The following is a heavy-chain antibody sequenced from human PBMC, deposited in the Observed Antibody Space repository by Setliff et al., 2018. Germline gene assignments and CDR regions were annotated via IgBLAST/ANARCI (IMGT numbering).Heavy chain of an antibody. CDR3: ARGEYTSLPSGVYYHMDV. D-gene: IGHD6-6*01. CDR2: INTNTGNP. CDR1: GYTLTELS. V-gene: IGHV7-4-1*02. J-gene: IGHJ6*03. Sequence: ASVKVSCKVSGYTLTELSMHWVRQAPGQGLEWMGWINTNTGNPTYAQGFTGRFVFSLDTSVSTTYLQISSLKAEDTAVYYCARGEYTSLPSGVYYHMDVWGKGTTVTVSS.